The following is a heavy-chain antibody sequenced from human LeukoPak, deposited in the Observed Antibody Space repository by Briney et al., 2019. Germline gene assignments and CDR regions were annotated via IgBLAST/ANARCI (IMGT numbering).Heavy chain of an antibody. Sequence: GGSLRLSCAASGFTFSSYAMSWVRQAPGKGLEWVSAISGSGGSTYYADSVKGRFTISRDNSKNTLYLQMNSLRAEDTAVYYCATSLDIVVVPAAISAFDIWGQGTMVTVSS. V-gene: IGHV3-23*01. CDR3: ATSLDIVVVPAAISAFDI. D-gene: IGHD2-2*01. CDR1: GFTFSSYA. J-gene: IGHJ3*02. CDR2: ISGSGGST.